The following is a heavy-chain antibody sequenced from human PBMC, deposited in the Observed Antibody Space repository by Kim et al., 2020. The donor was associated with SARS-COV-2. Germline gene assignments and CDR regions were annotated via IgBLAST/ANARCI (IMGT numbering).Heavy chain of an antibody. V-gene: IGHV6-1*01. J-gene: IGHJ6*02. D-gene: IGHD1-1*01. Sequence: YAVSVKSRITINPDTSKNQFSLQLNSVTPEDTAVYYCARDHIYKEGSGYYGMDVWGQGTTVTVSS. CDR3: ARDHIYKEGSGYYGMDV.